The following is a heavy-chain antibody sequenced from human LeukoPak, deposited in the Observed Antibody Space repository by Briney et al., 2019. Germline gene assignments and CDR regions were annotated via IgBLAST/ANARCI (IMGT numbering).Heavy chain of an antibody. CDR1: GGSVSSSTYY. Sequence: PSETLSLTCAVSGGSVSSSTYYWGWIRQPPGKGLEWIGSIYYSGTTYYNPSLKSRITISVDTFKNQFSLKLSSVTAADTAVYFCARLKESQKIFDNWGQGTLVTVSS. V-gene: IGHV4-39*01. CDR2: IYYSGTT. J-gene: IGHJ4*02. CDR3: ARLKESQKIFDN.